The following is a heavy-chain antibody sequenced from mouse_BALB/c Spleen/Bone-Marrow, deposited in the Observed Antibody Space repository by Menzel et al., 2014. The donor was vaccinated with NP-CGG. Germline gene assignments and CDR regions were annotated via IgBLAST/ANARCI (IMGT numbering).Heavy chain of an antibody. J-gene: IGHJ2*01. D-gene: IGHD1-1*01. CDR3: ARLYYYGLQDY. CDR2: INPDSSTI. CDR1: GFDFSRYW. V-gene: IGHV4-1*02. Sequence: EVQVVESGGGLVQPGGSLKLSCAASGFDFSRYWMSWVRQAPGKGLEWNGEINPDSSTINYTPSLKDKFIISRDNAKNTLYLQMSKVRSEDTALYYCARLYYYGLQDYWGQGTTLTVSS.